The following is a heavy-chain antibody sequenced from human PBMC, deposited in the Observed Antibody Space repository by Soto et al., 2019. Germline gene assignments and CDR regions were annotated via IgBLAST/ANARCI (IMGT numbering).Heavy chain of an antibody. CDR1: GGSVSSGSYY. CDR3: AREGVVVVPAGMDV. V-gene: IGHV4-61*01. Sequence: KTSETLSLTCTVSGGSVSSGSYYWSWIRQPPGKGLEWIGYIYYSGTTNYNPSLKSRVTISVDTSKNQFSLKLSSVTAADTAVYYCAREGVVVVPAGMDVWGQGTTVTVSS. J-gene: IGHJ6*02. CDR2: IYYSGTT. D-gene: IGHD2-15*01.